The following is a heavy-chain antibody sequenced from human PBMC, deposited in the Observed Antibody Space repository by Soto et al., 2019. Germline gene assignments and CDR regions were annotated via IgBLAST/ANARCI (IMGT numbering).Heavy chain of an antibody. CDR1: GGSISSGGYS. D-gene: IGHD3-22*01. CDR3: ARDQSSGNDAFDI. V-gene: IGHV4-30-2*01. J-gene: IGHJ3*02. Sequence: TLSLTCAVSGGSISSGGYSWSWIRQPPGKGLEWIGYIYHSGSTYYNPSLKSRVTISVDRSKNQFSLKLSSVTAADTAVYYCARDQSSGNDAFDIWGQGTMVTVSS. CDR2: IYHSGST.